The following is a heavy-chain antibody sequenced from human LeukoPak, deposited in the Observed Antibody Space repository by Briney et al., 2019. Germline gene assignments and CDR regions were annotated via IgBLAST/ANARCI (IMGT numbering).Heavy chain of an antibody. J-gene: IGHJ6*02. D-gene: IGHD6-13*01. CDR2: ISSSGSNI. CDR1: GFTFSDYY. Sequence: PGGSLRLSWAASGFTFSDYYMSWIRQAAGKGLEWVSYISSSGSNIYYADSVKGRFTISRDNAKNSLYLQMNSLRDEDTAVYYCARVGVSSIAAAGAYYYYGMDVWGQGTTVTVSS. CDR3: ARVGVSSIAAAGAYYYYGMDV. V-gene: IGHV3-11*01.